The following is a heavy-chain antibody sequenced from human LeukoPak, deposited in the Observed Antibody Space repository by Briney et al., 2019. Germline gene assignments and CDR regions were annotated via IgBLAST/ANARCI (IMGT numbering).Heavy chain of an antibody. CDR3: ARVSRELLFDY. J-gene: IGHJ4*02. CDR1: GFTFRNYD. Sequence: PGGSLRLSCIPSGFTFRNYDMHWVRQAPGKGLEWVAFIRRDGSDRFHADSVKGRFTISRDNSRNTLYLQMNSLRAEDTAVYYCARVSRELLFDYWGQGTLVTVSS. D-gene: IGHD1-7*01. V-gene: IGHV3-30*02. CDR2: IRRDGSDR.